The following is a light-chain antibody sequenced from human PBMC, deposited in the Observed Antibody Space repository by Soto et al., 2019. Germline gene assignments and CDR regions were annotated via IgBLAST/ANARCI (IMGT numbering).Light chain of an antibody. J-gene: IGLJ1*01. CDR3: NSYTSASFYV. CDR1: TSDIAGYNY. Sequence: QSVLAQPASVSGSPEQSITISCTGTTSDIAGYNYVSWYQQHPGKAPKLLIYEVTSRASGVSHRFSGSKSGNTASLTISGLQAEDEAEYYCNSYTSASFYVFGNGTKVTVL. V-gene: IGLV2-14*01. CDR2: EVT.